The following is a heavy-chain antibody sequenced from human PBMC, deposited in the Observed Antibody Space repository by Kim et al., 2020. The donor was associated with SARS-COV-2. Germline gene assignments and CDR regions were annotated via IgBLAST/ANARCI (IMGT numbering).Heavy chain of an antibody. Sequence: GGSLRLSCAASGFTFSGSAMHWVRQASGKGLEWVGRIRSKANSYATAYAASVKGRFTISRDDSKNTAYLQMNSLKTEDTAVYYCTRRIGFGGGPWGQGTLVTVSS. J-gene: IGHJ5*02. V-gene: IGHV3-73*01. D-gene: IGHD3-10*01. CDR3: TRRIGFGGGP. CDR1: GFTFSGSA. CDR2: IRSKANSYAT.